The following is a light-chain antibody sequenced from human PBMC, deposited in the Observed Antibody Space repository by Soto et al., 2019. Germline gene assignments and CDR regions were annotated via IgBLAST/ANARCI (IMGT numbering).Light chain of an antibody. CDR1: QSVSSY. CDR3: QQRSNWPQIT. V-gene: IGKV3-11*01. Sequence: EIVLTQSPATLSLSPGERATLSCSVSQSVSSYLAWYQQKPGQAPRLLIYDASNRATGIPARFSGSGSGTDFTLTISSLEPEDFAVYYCQQRSNWPQITFGQGTRLEIK. CDR2: DAS. J-gene: IGKJ5*01.